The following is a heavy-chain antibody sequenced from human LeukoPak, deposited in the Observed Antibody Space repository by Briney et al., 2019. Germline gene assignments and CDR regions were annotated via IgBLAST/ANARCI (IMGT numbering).Heavy chain of an antibody. CDR1: GGSISSSNYY. Sequence: SETLSLTCTVSGGSISSSNYYWGWIRQPPGKGLEWIGTIYYNGRTHYNPSLKSRVTISVDTSKNQFSLKLSSVTAADTAVYYCARGRSGYSYGLWGQGTLVTVSS. CDR2: IYYNGRT. J-gene: IGHJ4*02. D-gene: IGHD5-18*01. V-gene: IGHV4-39*07. CDR3: ARGRSGYSYGL.